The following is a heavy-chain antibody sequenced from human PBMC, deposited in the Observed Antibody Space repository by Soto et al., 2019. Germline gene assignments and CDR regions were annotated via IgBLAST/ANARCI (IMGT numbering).Heavy chain of an antibody. Sequence: LSLTCGVYRGSFSGFYWTWVRQTPGKGLEWIGEINHSGSTNYNPSLKNRVTISVDRSTNYFSLRMTSVTAADAAVYYCARGRGYVYGYNFYGMDVWGQGTTVTVSS. CDR2: INHSGST. J-gene: IGHJ6*02. D-gene: IGHD5-18*01. V-gene: IGHV4-34*01. CDR3: ARGRGYVYGYNFYGMDV. CDR1: RGSFSGFY.